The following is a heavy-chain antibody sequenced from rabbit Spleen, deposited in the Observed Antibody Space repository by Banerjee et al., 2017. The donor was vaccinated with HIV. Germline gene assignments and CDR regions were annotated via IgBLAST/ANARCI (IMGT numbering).Heavy chain of an antibody. D-gene: IGHD4-2*01. Sequence: QEQLVESGGGLVQPEGSLTLTCTASGFSFSSSYYMCWVRQAPGKGLELIACIYVSVGSTWYASWVNGRFTISRSTSLNTVDLKMASLTAADTATYFCARDAAGREDFNLWGPGTLVTVS. J-gene: IGHJ4*01. CDR3: ARDAAGREDFNL. V-gene: IGHV1S43*01. CDR2: IYVSVGST. CDR1: GFSFSSSYY.